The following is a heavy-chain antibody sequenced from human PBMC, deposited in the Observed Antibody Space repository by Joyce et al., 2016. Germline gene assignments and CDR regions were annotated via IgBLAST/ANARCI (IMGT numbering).Heavy chain of an antibody. CDR2: ISSSSRYI. J-gene: IGHJ4*02. V-gene: IGHV3-21*01. CDR1: GFIFSDYT. Sequence: EVQLVESGGGLVKPGGSLRLSCAASGFIFSDYTMNWVRQTPGKGLEWVSSISSSSRYIYYADSFKGRFTISRDNAKNSLYLQVNSLRADDTAVYYCARDEVGAAAYIDYWGQGTLVTVSS. CDR3: ARDEVGAAAYIDY. D-gene: IGHD1-26*01.